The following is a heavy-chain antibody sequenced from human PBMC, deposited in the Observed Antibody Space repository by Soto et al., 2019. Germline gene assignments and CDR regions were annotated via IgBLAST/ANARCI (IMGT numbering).Heavy chain of an antibody. J-gene: IGHJ6*01. CDR2: IWYDGSNK. CDR3: ARMSYDFWSGTTEGQYGMDV. CDR1: GFTFSSYG. V-gene: IGHV3-33*01. D-gene: IGHD3-3*01. Sequence: QVQLVESGGGVVHPGRSLRLSCAASGFTFSSYGMHWVRQAPGKGLEWVAVIWYDGSNKYYADSVKVRFTTSRDNSKNTLYLQMHRLRAEDTAVYYWARMSYDFWSGTTEGQYGMDVWGQGTTVTVSS.